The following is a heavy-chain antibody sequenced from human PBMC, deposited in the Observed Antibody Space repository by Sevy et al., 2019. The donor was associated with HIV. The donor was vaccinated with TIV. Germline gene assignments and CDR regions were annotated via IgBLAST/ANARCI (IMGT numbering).Heavy chain of an antibody. CDR2: ISGSGGST. CDR1: GFTFSSYA. D-gene: IGHD1-26*01. J-gene: IGHJ3*02. Sequence: GGSLRLSCAASGFTFSSYAMSWVRQAPGKGLEWVSAISGSGGSTYYADSVKGRFTISRDNSKNTLYLQMNSLRAEDTGVNDGATMGWDRLRGSGWGRAFDIWGQGTMVTVSS. CDR3: ATMGWDRLRGSGWGRAFDI. V-gene: IGHV3-23*01.